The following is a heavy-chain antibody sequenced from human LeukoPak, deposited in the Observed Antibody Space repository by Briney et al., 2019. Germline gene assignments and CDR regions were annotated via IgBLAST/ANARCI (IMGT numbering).Heavy chain of an antibody. J-gene: IGHJ4*02. CDR2: ISSGSKYI. CDR1: GFTVSSYS. V-gene: IGHV3-21*01. D-gene: IGHD5-18*01. CDR3: ARALSYSYGSMDF. Sequence: GGSLRLSCADSGFTVSSYSMNWVRQAPGKGLEWVSSISSGSKYIYNADSVKGRFTISRDNAKRSLYLQMNSLRVEDTAVYYCARALSYSYGSMDFWGQGTLVIVSS.